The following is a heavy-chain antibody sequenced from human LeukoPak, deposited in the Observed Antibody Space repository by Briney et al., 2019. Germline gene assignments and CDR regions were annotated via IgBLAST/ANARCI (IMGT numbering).Heavy chain of an antibody. CDR2: ISWNSGSI. Sequence: GGSLRLSCAASGFTFDDYAMHWVRQAPGKGLEWVSGISWNSGSIGYADSVKGRFTISRDNAKNSLYLQMNSLRAEDTAVYYCATRVYCGGDCYSSHGMDVWGPGTTVTVSS. D-gene: IGHD2-21*02. CDR1: GFTFDDYA. V-gene: IGHV3-9*01. CDR3: ATRVYCGGDCYSSHGMDV. J-gene: IGHJ6*02.